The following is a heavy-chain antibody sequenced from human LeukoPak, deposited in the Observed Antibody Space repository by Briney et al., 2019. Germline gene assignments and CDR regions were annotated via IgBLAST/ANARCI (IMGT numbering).Heavy chain of an antibody. J-gene: IGHJ4*02. CDR1: GFTFSNYG. D-gene: IGHD5-18*01. Sequence: GGSLRLSCAASGFTFSNYGMHWVRQAPGRGLEWVVFISYDGSNKYYADSVKGRFTISRDNSKNTLYLQMNSLRAEDTAVYYCAKDIRGYSYGYIDYWGQGTLVTVPS. V-gene: IGHV3-30*18. CDR3: AKDIRGYSYGYIDY. CDR2: ISYDGSNK.